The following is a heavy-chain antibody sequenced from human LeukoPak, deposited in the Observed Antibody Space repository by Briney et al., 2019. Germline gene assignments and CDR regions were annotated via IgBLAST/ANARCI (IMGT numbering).Heavy chain of an antibody. CDR1: GDTFSIYG. J-gene: IGHJ6*03. CDR2: IIPISGAA. Sequence: SVKVSCKAVGDTFSIYGINWVRQAPGQGLEWMGGIIPISGAAEYAQKFQGRVTITADEPTTTAYMELTSLTSDDTAVYYCARETGTVPFHNVLTGRQDFYYYYIDFGGKGTPVPASS. CDR3: ARETGTVPFHNVLTGRQDFYYYYIDF. D-gene: IGHD3-9*01. V-gene: IGHV1-69*13.